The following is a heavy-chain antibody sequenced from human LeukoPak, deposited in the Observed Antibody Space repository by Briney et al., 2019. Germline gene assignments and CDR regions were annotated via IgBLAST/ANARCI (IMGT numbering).Heavy chain of an antibody. J-gene: IGHJ4*02. CDR1: NYTFTSYG. CDR2: INAYNGDT. Sequence: PAASVKVSCKASNYTFTSYGMSWVRQAPGQGLEWMAWINAYNGDTNYAQKFQGRVTLTTDTPTSTAYMELRSLRSEDTAVYYCARDGSGVWFGYWGQGTLVTVSS. V-gene: IGHV1-18*01. D-gene: IGHD3-10*01. CDR3: ARDGSGVWFGY.